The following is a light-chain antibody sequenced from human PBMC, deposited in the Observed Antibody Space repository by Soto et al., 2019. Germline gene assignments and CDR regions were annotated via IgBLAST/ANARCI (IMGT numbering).Light chain of an antibody. Sequence: QSALTQPASVSGSPGQSITISCTGTSSDVGAYNHVSWYQQHPGKAPKLMIYDVSSRPSGVSNRFSGSKSGNTASLTVSGLQAEDEADYYCSSYTSGSTYVFGTGTKVTVL. CDR1: SSDVGAYNH. V-gene: IGLV2-14*03. CDR2: DVS. J-gene: IGLJ1*01. CDR3: SSYTSGSTYV.